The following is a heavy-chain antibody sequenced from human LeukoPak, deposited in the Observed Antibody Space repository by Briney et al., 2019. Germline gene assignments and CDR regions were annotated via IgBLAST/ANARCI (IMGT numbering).Heavy chain of an antibody. CDR1: GFTFSSYW. D-gene: IGHD1-26*01. J-gene: IGHJ6*03. CDR2: ITSSCTYI. V-gene: IGHV3-21*01. Sequence: GGSLRLSCAASGFTFSSYWMNWVRQAPGKGLEWVSSITSSCTYIYYADSVKGRFTISRDNAKNSLYLQMNSLRAEDTAVYYCARDPYSGNYGAYYYYYMDVWGKGTTVTISS. CDR3: ARDPYSGNYGAYYYYYMDV.